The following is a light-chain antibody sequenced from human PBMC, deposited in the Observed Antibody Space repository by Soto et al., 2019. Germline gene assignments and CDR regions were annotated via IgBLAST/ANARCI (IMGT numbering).Light chain of an antibody. J-gene: IGLJ1*01. CDR3: NSYTRSSAYV. V-gene: IGLV2-14*03. CDR1: NNYIGADNY. Sequence: TNNYIGADNYVSWYQQLPGKAPKVMIYDVSNRPSGVSDRFSGSKSGNTASLTISGLQAEDEADYYRNSYTRSSAYVFGTGTKVTVL. CDR2: DVS.